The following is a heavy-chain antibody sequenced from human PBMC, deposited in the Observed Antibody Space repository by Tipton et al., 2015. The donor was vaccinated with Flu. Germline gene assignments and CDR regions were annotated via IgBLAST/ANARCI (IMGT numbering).Heavy chain of an antibody. CDR1: GGSISSYY. V-gene: IGHV4-4*07. Sequence: TLSLTCTVSGGSISSYYWSWIRQPAGKGLEWIGRIYTSGSTNYNPSLKSRVTMSVDTSKNQFSLKLSSVTAADTAVYYCARDRLLGVAGPFDIWGQGTMVTVSS. D-gene: IGHD6-19*01. CDR3: ARDRLLGVAGPFDI. J-gene: IGHJ3*02. CDR2: IYTSGST.